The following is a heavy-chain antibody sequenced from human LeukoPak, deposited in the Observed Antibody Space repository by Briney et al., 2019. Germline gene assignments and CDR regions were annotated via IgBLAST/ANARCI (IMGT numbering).Heavy chain of an antibody. D-gene: IGHD3-16*02. Sequence: SETLSLTCAVYGGSFSGYYWSWIRQPPGKGLEWIGEINHSGSTNYNPSLKSRVTISVDTSKNQFSLKLSSVTAADTAVYYCAREAVYYDHVWGSYRYKTGAFDIWGQGTMVTVSS. CDR3: AREAVYYDHVWGSYRYKTGAFDI. V-gene: IGHV4-34*01. J-gene: IGHJ3*02. CDR1: GGSFSGYY. CDR2: INHSGST.